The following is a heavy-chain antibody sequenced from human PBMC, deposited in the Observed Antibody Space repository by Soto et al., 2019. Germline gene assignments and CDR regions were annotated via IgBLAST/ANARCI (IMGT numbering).Heavy chain of an antibody. V-gene: IGHV1-8*01. CDR3: ARSPGGGQLFSGDFDY. CDR2: MNPNSGNT. Sequence: SVKVSCKASGYTFTRYDIDWVRQATIQGLEWMGWMNPNSGNTGYSQKFQGRVTMTRNTSISTAYMELSSLRSEDTAVYYCARSPGGGQLFSGDFDYSGQGTLVTVPS. D-gene: IGHD6-6*01. CDR1: GYTFTRYD. J-gene: IGHJ4*02.